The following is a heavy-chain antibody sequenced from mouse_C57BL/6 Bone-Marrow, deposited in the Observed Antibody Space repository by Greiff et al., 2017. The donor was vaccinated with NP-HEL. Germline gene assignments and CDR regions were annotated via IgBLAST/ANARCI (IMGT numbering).Heavy chain of an antibody. Sequence: QVQLQQPGAELVMPGASVKLSCKASGYTFTSCWMHWVKQRPGQGLEWIGEIDPSDSYTNYNQKFKCKSTLTVDKSSSTAYMQLSSLTSEDSAVYYCARGDYCSSYDDFDVWGTGTTVTVSS. D-gene: IGHD1-1*01. CDR3: ARGDYCSSYDDFDV. CDR1: GYTFTSCW. J-gene: IGHJ1*03. V-gene: IGHV1-69*01. CDR2: IDPSDSYT.